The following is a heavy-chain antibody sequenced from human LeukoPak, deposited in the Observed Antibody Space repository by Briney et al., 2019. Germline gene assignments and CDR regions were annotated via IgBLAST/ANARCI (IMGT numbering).Heavy chain of an antibody. Sequence: SETLSLTCAVSGGSISSGGYSWSWIRQPPGKGLEWIGYIYHSGSTCYNPSLKSRVTISVDRSKNQFSLKLSSVTAADTAVYYCARLYYYDSSGYYMDYWGQGTLVTVSS. J-gene: IGHJ4*02. CDR3: ARLYYYDSSGYYMDY. CDR2: IYHSGST. CDR1: GGSISSGGYS. V-gene: IGHV4-30-2*01. D-gene: IGHD3-22*01.